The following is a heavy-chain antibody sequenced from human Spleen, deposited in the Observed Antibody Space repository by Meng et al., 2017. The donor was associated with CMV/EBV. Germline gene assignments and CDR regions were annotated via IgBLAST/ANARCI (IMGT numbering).Heavy chain of an antibody. CDR3: ARTRGASGGPQDGMDV. Sequence: GGSLRLSCAASGFTFSSSDMHWVRQPTGEGLEWVSAIGTAGDTYYPGSVKGRFTVSRHNAKNTLYLQMNSLRPEDTAVFYCARTRGASGGPQDGMDVWGQGTTVTVSS. J-gene: IGHJ6*02. CDR1: GFTFSSSD. CDR2: IGTAGDT. D-gene: IGHD3-10*01. V-gene: IGHV3-13*01.